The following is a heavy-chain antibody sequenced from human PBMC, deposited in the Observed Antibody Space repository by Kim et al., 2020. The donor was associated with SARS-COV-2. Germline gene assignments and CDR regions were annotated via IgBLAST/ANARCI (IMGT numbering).Heavy chain of an antibody. CDR3: ASSAWLYLHYFDY. Sequence: SETLSLTCTVSGGSISSSSYYWGWIRQPPGKGLEWIGSIYYSGSTYYNPSLKSRVTISVDTSKNQFSLKLSSVTAADTAVYYCASSAWLYLHYFDYWGQGTLVTVSS. D-gene: IGHD3-22*01. CDR1: GGSISSSSYY. V-gene: IGHV4-39*01. J-gene: IGHJ4*02. CDR2: IYYSGST.